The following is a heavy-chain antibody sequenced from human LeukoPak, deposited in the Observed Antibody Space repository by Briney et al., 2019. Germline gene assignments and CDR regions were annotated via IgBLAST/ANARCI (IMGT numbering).Heavy chain of an antibody. D-gene: IGHD5-24*01. CDR2: INSDGGST. CDR1: GFTFSSYW. J-gene: IGHJ4*02. Sequence: GGSLRLSCTASGFTFSSYWMHWVRQAPGKGLVWVSRINSDGGSTSYADSVKGRSTISRDNAKNTLYLQMNSLRAEDTAVYYCARRIQGMAPYYFDYWGQGTLVTVSP. V-gene: IGHV3-74*01. CDR3: ARRIQGMAPYYFDY.